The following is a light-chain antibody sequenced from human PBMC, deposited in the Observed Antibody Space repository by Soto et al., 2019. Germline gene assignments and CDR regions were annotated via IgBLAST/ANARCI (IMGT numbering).Light chain of an antibody. CDR3: QQYNNWPFIT. J-gene: IGKJ5*01. CDR1: QSISDT. Sequence: EIVMTQSPATLSVSPGGRATLSCRASQSISDTLAWYQQKPGQAPRLLIYDASNRATGIPARFSGSGSGTEFTLTISSLQSEDFAVYYCQQYNNWPFITFGKGTRLEIK. V-gene: IGKV3D-15*01. CDR2: DAS.